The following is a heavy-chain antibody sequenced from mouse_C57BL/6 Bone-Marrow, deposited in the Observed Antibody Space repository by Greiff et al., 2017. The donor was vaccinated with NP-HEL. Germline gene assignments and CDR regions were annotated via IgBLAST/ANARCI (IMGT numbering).Heavy chain of an antibody. CDR3: ARDNWDWYFDV. CDR1: GFTFSDFY. J-gene: IGHJ1*03. V-gene: IGHV7-1*01. Sequence: EVKLVESGGGLVQPGRSLRLSCATSGFTFSDFYMEWVRQAPGKGLEWIAASSNKANDYTTEYSASVKGRFIVSRDTSQSILYLQMNALRAEDTAIYYCARDNWDWYFDVWGTGTTVTVSS. D-gene: IGHD4-1*01. CDR2: SSNKANDYTT.